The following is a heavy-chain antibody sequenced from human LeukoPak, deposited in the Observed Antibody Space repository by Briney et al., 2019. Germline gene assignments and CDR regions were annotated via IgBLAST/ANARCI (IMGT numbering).Heavy chain of an antibody. CDR2: ISGSADIT. V-gene: IGHV3-23*01. CDR3: ASGELLTP. Sequence: GGSLRLSCAASGFIFSSYAMSWVRQAPGKGLEWVSGISGSADITDYADSVKGRFTISRDNSKNTLYLQMNSLRAEDTAVYYCASGELLTPWGQGTLVTVSS. CDR1: GFIFSSYA. D-gene: IGHD1-26*01. J-gene: IGHJ5*02.